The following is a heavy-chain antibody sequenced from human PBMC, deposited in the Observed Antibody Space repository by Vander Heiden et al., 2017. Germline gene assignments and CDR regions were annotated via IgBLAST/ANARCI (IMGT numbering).Heavy chain of an antibody. CDR3: AKDVGGYSYGEGGFDY. CDR2: ISAIGRST. J-gene: IGHJ4*02. D-gene: IGHD5-18*01. V-gene: IGHV3-23*01. CDR1: GFTFSSYA. Sequence: EVQLLESGGGLVQPGGSLRLSCAASGFTFSSYAMSWVRQAPGKGLEGVSAISAIGRSTYYADSVKGRFTISRDNSKNTLYLKMNSLRAEDTAVYYCAKDVGGYSYGEGGFDYWGQGTLVTVSS.